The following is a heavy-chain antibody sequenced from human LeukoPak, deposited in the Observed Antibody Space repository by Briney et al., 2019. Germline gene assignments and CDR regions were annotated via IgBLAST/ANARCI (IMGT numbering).Heavy chain of an antibody. CDR3: ARTSHYVDIAATIPYGLYYFDY. Sequence: ASVKPSCKASGHTFTSYDMNWVRQAPGHGREWMGWSTPNSGSTNYAQKWQGRVTMTTDTSTSTAYMELRSLRSDDTAVYCCARTSHYVDIAATIPYGLYYFDYWGQGTLVTVSS. CDR1: GHTFTSYD. CDR2: STPNSGST. D-gene: IGHD5-12*01. V-gene: IGHV1-18*04. J-gene: IGHJ4*02.